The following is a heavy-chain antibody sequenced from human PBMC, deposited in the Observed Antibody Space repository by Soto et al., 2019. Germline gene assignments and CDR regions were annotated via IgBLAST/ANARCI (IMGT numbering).Heavy chain of an antibody. D-gene: IGHD1-7*01. J-gene: IGHJ3*02. CDR2: INHSGST. CDR3: ARAEEEDGNWNSSGAFDI. V-gene: IGHV4-34*01. Sequence: SETLSLTCAVYGGSFSGYYWSWIRQPPGKGLEWIGEINHSGSTNYNPSLKSRVTISVDTSKNQFSLKLSSVTAADTAVYYCARAEEEDGNWNSSGAFDIWGQGTMVIVAS. CDR1: GGSFSGYY.